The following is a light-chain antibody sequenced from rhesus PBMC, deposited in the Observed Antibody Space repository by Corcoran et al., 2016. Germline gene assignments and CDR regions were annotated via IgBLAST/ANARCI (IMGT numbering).Light chain of an antibody. CDR3: RSYEASDTYI. CDR2: NVN. V-gene: IGLV2-11*01. Sequence: QSAPIQSPSVSGSLGQSVTISCTGTSSDMGRYDFVAWYRQQPGTTAKLIMFNVNMLPSGVSDRFSGSKSGNTASLTLSGLQAEDETDYYCRSYEASDTYIFGVGTRLTVL. J-gene: IGLJ1*01. CDR1: SSDMGRYDF.